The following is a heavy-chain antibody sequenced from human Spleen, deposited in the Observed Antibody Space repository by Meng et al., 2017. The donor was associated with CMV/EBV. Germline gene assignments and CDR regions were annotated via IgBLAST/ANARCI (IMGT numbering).Heavy chain of an antibody. D-gene: IGHD1-1*01. CDR1: GFTFDDYA. CDR3: ASTNGATGAAFDI. V-gene: IGHV3-9*01. CDR2: VSWNSGSI. Sequence: SLKISCAASGFTFDDYAMHWVRQAPGKGLEWVSGVSWNSGSIGYADSVKGRFTISRDNAKNSMYLVMNSLRAEDTAVYYCASTNGATGAAFDIWGQGTMVTVSS. J-gene: IGHJ3*02.